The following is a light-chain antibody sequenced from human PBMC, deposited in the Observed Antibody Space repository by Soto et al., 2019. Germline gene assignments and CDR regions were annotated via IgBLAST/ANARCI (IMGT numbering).Light chain of an antibody. CDR3: QSYDNRLSGS. J-gene: IGLJ1*01. V-gene: IGLV1-40*01. CDR2: GNS. CDR1: SSNIGAGYD. Sequence: QTVVTQPPSVSGAPGQRATISCTGSSSNIGAGYDVNWYQQLPGTAPKLLIYGNSNRPSGVPDRFSGSKSGTSASLAISGLQAEDEADYYCQSYDNRLSGSFGTGTKLTVL.